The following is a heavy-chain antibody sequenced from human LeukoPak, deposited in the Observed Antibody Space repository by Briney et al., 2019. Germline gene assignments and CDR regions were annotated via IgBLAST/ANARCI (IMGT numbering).Heavy chain of an antibody. CDR1: GFTFSSYS. V-gene: IGHV3-48*01. CDR2: ISSSSTI. J-gene: IGHJ3*02. D-gene: IGHD4-17*01. CDR3: ARMTTDAFDI. Sequence: GGSLRLSCAASGFTFSSYSMNWVRQAPGKGLEWVSYISSSSTIYYADSVKGRFTISRDNAKNSLYLQMNSLRAEDTAVYYCARMTTDAFDIWGQGTMVTVSS.